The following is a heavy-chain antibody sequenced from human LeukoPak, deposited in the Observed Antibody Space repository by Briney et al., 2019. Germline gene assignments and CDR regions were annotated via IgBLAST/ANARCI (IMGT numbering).Heavy chain of an antibody. J-gene: IGHJ4*02. Sequence: TGGSLRLSCAASGFTFSSYAMSWVRQAPGKGLEWVSAISGSGGSTYYADSVKGRFTISRDNSKNTLYLQMNSLRAEDTAVYYCANERLDFAIFGGNAESNDYWGQGTLVTVSS. CDR3: ANERLDFAIFGGNAESNDY. CDR2: ISGSGGST. D-gene: IGHD3-3*01. V-gene: IGHV3-23*01. CDR1: GFTFSSYA.